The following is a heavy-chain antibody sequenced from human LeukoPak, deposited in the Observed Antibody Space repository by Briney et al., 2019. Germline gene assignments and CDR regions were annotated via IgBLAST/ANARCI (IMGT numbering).Heavy chain of an antibody. D-gene: IGHD3-3*01. J-gene: IGHJ4*02. CDR3: ARNYYDFWSGYYLLDY. V-gene: IGHV1-2*02. CDR2: LNPNSGGT. Sequence: GASVKVSCKASGYTFTGYYMHWVRQAPRQGLEWMGWLNPNSGGTNYAQKFQGRVTMTRDTSISTAYMELSRLRSDDTAVYYCARNYYDFWSGYYLLDYWGQGTLVTVSS. CDR1: GYTFTGYY.